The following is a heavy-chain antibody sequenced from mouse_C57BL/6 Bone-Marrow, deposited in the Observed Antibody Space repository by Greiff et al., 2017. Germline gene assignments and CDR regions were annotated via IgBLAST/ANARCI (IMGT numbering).Heavy chain of an antibody. CDR3: ARSGVRRDGWFAY. CDR2: IYPNSGGT. J-gene: IGHJ3*01. V-gene: IGHV1-62-3*01. CDR1: GYTFTSYW. Sequence: QVQLQQPGAELVKPGASVKLSCKASGYTFTSYWMPWVKQRPGRGLEWIGRIYPNSGGTKYNEKFKSKATLTVDKPSSTAYMQLSSLTSEDSAVEYCARSGVRRDGWFAYWGQGTLVTVSA. D-gene: IGHD2-14*01.